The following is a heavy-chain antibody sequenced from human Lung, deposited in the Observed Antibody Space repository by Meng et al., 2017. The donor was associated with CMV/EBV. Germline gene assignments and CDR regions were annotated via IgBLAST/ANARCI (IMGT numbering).Heavy chain of an antibody. CDR2: IYYSGST. Sequence: SETLSLTCTVSGGSISSYYWSWIRQPPGKGLEWIGYIYYSGSTIYNPSLKSRVTISVDTSKNEFSLKLSSVTAADTAIYYCARDRRPLSNNWFDPWGQETLVTVSS. J-gene: IGHJ5*02. CDR3: ARDRRPLSNNWFDP. CDR1: GGSISSYY. V-gene: IGHV4-59*01. D-gene: IGHD2/OR15-2a*01.